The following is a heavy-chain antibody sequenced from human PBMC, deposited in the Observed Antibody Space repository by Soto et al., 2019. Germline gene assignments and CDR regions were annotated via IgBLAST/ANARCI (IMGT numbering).Heavy chain of an antibody. CDR2: ISGNGEII. CDR1: GFTFSDYY. J-gene: IGHJ4*02. D-gene: IGHD5-12*01. V-gene: IGHV3-11*01. CDR3: ARDVDAGFRTDFDY. Sequence: PGGSLRLSCAASGFTFSDYYIHWIRRAPGKGLEWISYISGNGEIIQYAASARGRFTISRDNAENSVYLEMDSLRAEDTALYYCARDVDAGFRTDFDYWGRGTLVNVSS.